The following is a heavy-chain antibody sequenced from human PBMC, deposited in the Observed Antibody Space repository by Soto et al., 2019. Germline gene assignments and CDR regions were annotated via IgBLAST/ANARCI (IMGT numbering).Heavy chain of an antibody. CDR1: GFTFSSYG. CDR2: ISYDGSNK. Sequence: QVQLVESGGGVVQPGRSLRLSCAASGFTFSSYGMHWVRQAPGKGLEWVAVISYDGSNKYYADSVKGRFTISRDNSKNTLYLQMNSLRAEDTAVYYCAKGRPYGSGSYPNWFDPWGLGTLVTVSS. D-gene: IGHD3-10*01. CDR3: AKGRPYGSGSYPNWFDP. J-gene: IGHJ5*02. V-gene: IGHV3-30*18.